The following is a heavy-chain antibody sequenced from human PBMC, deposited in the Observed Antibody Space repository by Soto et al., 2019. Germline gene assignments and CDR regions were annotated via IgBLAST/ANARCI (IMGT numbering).Heavy chain of an antibody. D-gene: IGHD1-26*01. J-gene: IGHJ4*02. Sequence: GSLRLSCAASGFTFSNYAMSWVRQAPGKGLEWITSVRGGGDLTYYADSVKGRFTISRDNSQNTISLQMHGLRAEDSAIYYCARDVRGAFDYWGQGTVVTVSS. CDR1: GFTFSNYA. CDR2: VRGGGDLT. V-gene: IGHV3-23*01. CDR3: ARDVRGAFDY.